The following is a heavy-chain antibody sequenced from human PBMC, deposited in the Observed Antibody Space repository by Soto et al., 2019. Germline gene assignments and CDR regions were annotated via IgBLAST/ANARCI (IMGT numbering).Heavy chain of an antibody. J-gene: IGHJ6*02. CDR2: INSDGSRT. V-gene: IGHV3-74*01. CDR1: RFTFSSYW. Sequence: GGSLRLPCAASRFTFSSYWMHWARQAPGKGLVWVSHINSDGSRTSYADSVKRRFTISRDNAKNTLYLQKNSLRTEDTAVYYCARVRPSSSILWCGRDYYGMYVLGQGTTVTVSS. CDR3: ARVRPSSSILWCGRDYYGMYV. D-gene: IGHD3-10*01.